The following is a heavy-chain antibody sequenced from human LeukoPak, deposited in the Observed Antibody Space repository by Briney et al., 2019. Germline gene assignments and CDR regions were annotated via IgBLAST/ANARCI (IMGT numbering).Heavy chain of an antibody. CDR3: ATDGSMRHTMIVVGWVDAFDI. J-gene: IGHJ3*02. CDR1: GYTLTELS. V-gene: IGHV1-24*01. Sequence: ASVKVSCKVSGYTLTELSMHWVRQAPGKGLEWMGGFDPEDGETIYAQKFQGRVTMTEDTSTDTAYMELSSLRSEDTAVYYCATDGSMRHTMIVVGWVDAFDIWGQGTMVTVSS. D-gene: IGHD3-22*01. CDR2: FDPEDGET.